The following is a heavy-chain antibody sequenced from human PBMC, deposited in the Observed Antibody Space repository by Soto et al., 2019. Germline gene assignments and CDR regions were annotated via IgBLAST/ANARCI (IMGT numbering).Heavy chain of an antibody. J-gene: IGHJ6*02. CDR3: AKDGSFWWSSGWFYYGMDV. V-gene: IGHV3-30*18. CDR1: GFTFSSYG. CDR2: ISYDGSNK. D-gene: IGHD6-19*01. Sequence: QVQLVESGGGVVQPGRSLRLSCAASGFTFSSYGMHWVRQAPGKGLEWVAVISYDGSNKYYADSVKGRFTISRDNSKNPLYLQMNSLRAEDTVVYYCAKDGSFWWSSGWFYYGMDVWGQGTTVTVSS.